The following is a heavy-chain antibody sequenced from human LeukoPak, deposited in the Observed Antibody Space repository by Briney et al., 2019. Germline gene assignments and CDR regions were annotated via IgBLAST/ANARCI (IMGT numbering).Heavy chain of an antibody. D-gene: IGHD3-22*01. Sequence: ASVKVSCKASGYTFTSYGISWVRQAPGQGLEWMGWFSPYNSNTNYAQTLQGRVTMTTDTSTSTAYMELRSLRSDDTAVYYCARESSGYFGYWGQGTLVTVSS. CDR3: ARESSGYFGY. V-gene: IGHV1-18*01. J-gene: IGHJ4*02. CDR1: GYTFTSYG. CDR2: FSPYNSNT.